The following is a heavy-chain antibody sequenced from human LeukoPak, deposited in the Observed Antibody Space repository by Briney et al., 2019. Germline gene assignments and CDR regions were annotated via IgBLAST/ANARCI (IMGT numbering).Heavy chain of an antibody. J-gene: IGHJ4*02. V-gene: IGHV5-51*01. CDR2: IFPGDSET. CDR3: ARLSRSRKHGSTSGVEY. CDR1: GYSFSNYW. Sequence: GESLKISCKGSGYSFSNYWIAWVRQMPGKGLEWMGIIFPGDSETSYSPSFRGQVIISADRSINTAYLQWNSLKASDTAMYHCARLSRSRKHGSTSGVEYWGQGTLVSVSS. D-gene: IGHD3-10*01.